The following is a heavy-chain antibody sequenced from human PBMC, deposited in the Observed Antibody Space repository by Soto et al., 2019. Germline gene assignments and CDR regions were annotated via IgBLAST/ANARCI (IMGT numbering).Heavy chain of an antibody. CDR2: IIPIFGTA. CDR1: GGTFSSYA. J-gene: IGHJ6*01. D-gene: IGHD3-16*01. Sequence: SVKFSFKASGGTFSSYAISWVRQAPGQGLGWMGGIIPIFGTANYAQKFQGRVTITADGSTSTAYMDLSRLRSEGTAVYYCARPGGLGTYGMGLWRDVTTVTV. V-gene: IGHV1-69*13. CDR3: ARPGGLGTYGMGL.